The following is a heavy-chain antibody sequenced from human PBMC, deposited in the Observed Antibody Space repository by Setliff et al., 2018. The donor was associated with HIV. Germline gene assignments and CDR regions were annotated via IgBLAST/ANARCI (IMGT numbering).Heavy chain of an antibody. CDR1: GYTFTSSD. Sequence: ASVKVSCKASGYTFTSSDINWVRQATGQGLEWMGWMDPNSGNTGYAQKFQGRVTMTRNTSISTAYMELSSLTSEDTAVYYCAVKPSETLYKRFGDLFEGEGRYYHYYYYMDVWGKGTTVTVSS. D-gene: IGHD3-10*01. J-gene: IGHJ6*03. CDR3: AVKPSETLYKRFGDLFEGEGRYYHYYYYMDV. V-gene: IGHV1-8*02. CDR2: MDPNSGNT.